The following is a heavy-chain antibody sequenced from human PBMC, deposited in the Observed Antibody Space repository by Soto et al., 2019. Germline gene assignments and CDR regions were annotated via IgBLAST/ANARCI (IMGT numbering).Heavy chain of an antibody. CDR1: GDSSRTER. V-gene: IGHV4-59*08. CDR3: ARLGRYYQSLDT. Sequence: SKARSVRWSGTGDSSRTERCIAFRQPPGKGLEWVGYIYYGGTTSYNPSLKSRVAISLETSKSQFSLRLTAVTAADTAVYYCARLGRYYQSLDTWGPGTLVTVS. CDR2: IYYGGTT. D-gene: IGHD3-10*01. J-gene: IGHJ5*01.